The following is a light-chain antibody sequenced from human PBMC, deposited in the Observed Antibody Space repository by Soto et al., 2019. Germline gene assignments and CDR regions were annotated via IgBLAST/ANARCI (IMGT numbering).Light chain of an antibody. CDR3: MQALQTPYT. J-gene: IGKJ2*01. Sequence: DIVMTQFPLSLPVTPGEPASISCRSSQSLLHSNGYNYLDWYLQKPGQSPQLLIYLCSNRASGVXDXXSCSKSGTDFTLKISRVEAEDVGVYYCMQALQTPYTFGQGTKLEIK. V-gene: IGKV2-28*01. CDR2: LCS. CDR1: QSLLHSNGYNY.